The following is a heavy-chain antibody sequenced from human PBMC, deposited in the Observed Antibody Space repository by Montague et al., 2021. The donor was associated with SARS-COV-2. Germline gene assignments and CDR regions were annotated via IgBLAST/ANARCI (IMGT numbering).Heavy chain of an antibody. J-gene: IGHJ4*02. D-gene: IGHD1-26*01. Sequence: SETLSLTCAVYGGSFSGYYWTWIRQSPGQGLEWIAEINHSGTTNYNFNPSLRSRVTISVDTSKSQFSLKLSSVTAADTGVYYCARWDQQTLTLIGLRDKSDNDYWGQGTLVTVSS. CDR1: GGSFSGYY. CDR3: ARWDQQTLTLIGLRDKSDNDY. CDR2: INHSGTT. V-gene: IGHV4-34*01.